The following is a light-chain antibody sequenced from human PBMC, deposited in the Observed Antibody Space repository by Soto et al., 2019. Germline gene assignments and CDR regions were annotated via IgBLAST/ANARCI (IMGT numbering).Light chain of an antibody. Sequence: QSALTQPASVSGSPGQSITISCTGTSSDVGGYDYVSWYPHHPGKAPKLMIDDVSNRPSGVSNRFSGSKSGNTASLTISGLQAEDEDDYYCSSYTSSSLYVFGTGTKLTVL. J-gene: IGLJ1*01. V-gene: IGLV2-14*03. CDR2: DVS. CDR1: SSDVGGYDY. CDR3: SSYTSSSLYV.